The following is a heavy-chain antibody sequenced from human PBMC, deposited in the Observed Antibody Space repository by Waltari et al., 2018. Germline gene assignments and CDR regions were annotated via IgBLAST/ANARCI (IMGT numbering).Heavy chain of an antibody. CDR1: GYTFTSYD. CDR3: ARGRIFGVVIVVYYGMDV. D-gene: IGHD3-3*01. CDR2: MNPNSGNT. V-gene: IGHV1-8*03. J-gene: IGHJ6*02. Sequence: QVQLVQSVAEVKKPGASVKVSCKASGYTFTSYDINWVRQATGQGLEWMGWMNPNSGNTGYAQKFQGRVTITRNTSISTAYMELSSLRSEDTAVYYCARGRIFGVVIVVYYGMDVWGQGTTVTVSS.